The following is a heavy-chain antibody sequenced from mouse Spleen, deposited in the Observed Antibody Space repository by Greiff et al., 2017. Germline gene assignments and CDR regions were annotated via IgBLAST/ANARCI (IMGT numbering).Heavy chain of an antibody. CDR3: ARHHGPSYFDY. CDR2: ISSGGGNT. CDR1: GFTFSSYA. J-gene: IGHJ2*01. Sequence: EVKVVESGGGLVKLGGSLKLSCAASGFTFSSYAMSWVRQTPEKRLEWVATISSGGGNTYYPDSVKGRFTISRDNAKNTLYLQMSSLKSEDTAMYYCARHHGPSYFDYWGQGTTLTVSS. V-gene: IGHV5-9*04.